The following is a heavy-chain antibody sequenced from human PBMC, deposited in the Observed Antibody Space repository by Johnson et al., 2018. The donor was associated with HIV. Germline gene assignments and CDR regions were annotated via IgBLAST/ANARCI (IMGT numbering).Heavy chain of an antibody. V-gene: IGHV3-20*04. J-gene: IGHJ3*02. D-gene: IGHD3-22*01. CDR3: ARGAPDSDAFDI. Sequence: MQLVESGGGVVRPGGSLRLSCAASGFTFDDHGMSWVRQAPGKGLEWVSGINGNSGSIGYTDSVKGRFTISRDNAKNSLYLQMNSLRAGDTAVYYCARGAPDSDAFDIWGQGTMVTVSS. CDR2: INGNSGSI. CDR1: GFTFDDHG.